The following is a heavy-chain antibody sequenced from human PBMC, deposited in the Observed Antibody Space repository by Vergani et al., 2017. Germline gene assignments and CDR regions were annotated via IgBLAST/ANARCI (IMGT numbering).Heavy chain of an antibody. D-gene: IGHD1-20*01. CDR1: GGTFSSYA. Sequence: QVQLVQSGAEVKKPGSSVKVSCKASGGTFSSYAISWVRQAPGQGLEWMGGIMPIFGTAKYAQKFQGRVTINAVESTSTAYMELSSLSSEDTAVYYCSGGLYNWNDPLDYWGQGTLVTVSS. V-gene: IGHV1-69*12. CDR2: IMPIFGTA. CDR3: SGGLYNWNDPLDY. J-gene: IGHJ4*02.